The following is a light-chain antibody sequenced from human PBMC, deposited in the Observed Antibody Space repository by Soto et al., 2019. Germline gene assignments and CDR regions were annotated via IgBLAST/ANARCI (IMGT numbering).Light chain of an antibody. V-gene: IGKV3-15*01. CDR2: GAS. J-gene: IGKJ1*01. CDR3: QQYNNWTPWT. CDR1: QSVSSN. Sequence: EIVMTQSPATLSVSPGERATLSCSASQSVSSNLAWYQQKPGQAPRLLIYGASTRATGIPARFSGSGSGTEFTLTISSLQSEDFAVYYCQQYNNWTPWTLGQGTKVEIK.